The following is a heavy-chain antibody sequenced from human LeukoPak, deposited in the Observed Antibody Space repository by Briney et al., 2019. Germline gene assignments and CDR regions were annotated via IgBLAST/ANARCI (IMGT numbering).Heavy chain of an antibody. CDR2: IIPIFGTA. V-gene: IGHV1-69*13. CDR1: GGTFSSYA. CDR3: ARAPHDYGDYEYYFDY. D-gene: IGHD4-17*01. J-gene: IGHJ4*02. Sequence: ASVKVSCKASGGTFSSYAISWVRQAPGQGLEWMGEIIPIFGTANYAQKFQGRVTITADESTSTAYMELSSLRSEDTAVYYCARAPHDYGDYEYYFDYWGQGTLVTVSS.